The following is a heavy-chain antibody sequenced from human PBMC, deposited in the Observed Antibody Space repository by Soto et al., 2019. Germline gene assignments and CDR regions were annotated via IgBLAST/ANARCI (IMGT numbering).Heavy chain of an antibody. CDR2: INPNSGGT. V-gene: IGHV1-2*02. Sequence: ASVKVSCKASGYTFSDYYIHWVRQAPGPGLEWMGWINPNSGGTKYAPKFQGGVTMTRDTSITTAYMELSRLRSGDTAVYYCAREPATAKPEGVDFWGQGTLVTVSS. CDR3: AREPATAKPEGVDF. D-gene: IGHD1-1*01. CDR1: GYTFSDYY. J-gene: IGHJ4*02.